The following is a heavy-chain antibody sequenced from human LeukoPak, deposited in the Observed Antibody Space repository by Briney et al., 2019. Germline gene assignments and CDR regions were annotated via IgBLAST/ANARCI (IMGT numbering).Heavy chain of an antibody. D-gene: IGHD3-22*01. V-gene: IGHV1-2*02. CDR2: INPNSGGT. CDR1: GYTFTGYY. CDR3: AREYENYYDSSGYYGIDP. J-gene: IGHJ5*02. Sequence: WASVKVSCKASGYTFTGYYMHWVRQAPGQGLEWMGWINPNSGGTNYAQKFQGRVTMTRDTPISTAYMELSRLRSDDTAVYYCAREYENYYDSSGYYGIDPWGQGTLVTVSS.